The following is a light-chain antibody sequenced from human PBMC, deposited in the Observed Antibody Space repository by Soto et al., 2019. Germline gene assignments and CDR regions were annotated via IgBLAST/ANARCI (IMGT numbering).Light chain of an antibody. J-gene: IGKJ4*01. CDR1: QSVSPW. CDR3: QQYNSSGLT. Sequence: DIQITQSPSTLGASVGDTVTISCRASQSVSPWLAWYQQKPGKAPKLLIYKTSRLQSGVPSRFSGSGSGTDFTLKISSLQPDDCAIYYCQQYNSSGLTFGGGTTVDIK. CDR2: KTS. V-gene: IGKV1-5*03.